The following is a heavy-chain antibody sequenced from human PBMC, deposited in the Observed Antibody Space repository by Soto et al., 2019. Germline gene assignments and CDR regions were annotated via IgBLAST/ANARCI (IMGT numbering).Heavy chain of an antibody. Sequence: ASVKVSCKASGYSFSTYDISWLRQAPGQGPEWMGRISPKNGNTNYAQNFQDRVTMTADTSSSTAYMELRGLRSDDTAKYYCATSYDSGFDPGGQGALVPVSS. CDR2: ISPKNGNT. D-gene: IGHD3-3*01. CDR3: ATSYDSGFDP. J-gene: IGHJ5*02. V-gene: IGHV1-18*04. CDR1: GYSFSTYD.